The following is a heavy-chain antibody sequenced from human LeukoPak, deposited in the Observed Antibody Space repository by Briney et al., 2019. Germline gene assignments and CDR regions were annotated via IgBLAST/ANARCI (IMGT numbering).Heavy chain of an antibody. V-gene: IGHV3-23*01. D-gene: IGHD4-23*01. J-gene: IGHJ4*02. CDR3: AKDWSDYGGNFGSGYFDY. CDR1: GFTFSSYA. CDR2: ISGSGGST. Sequence: GGSLRLSCAASGFTFSSYAMSWVRQAPGKGLEWVSAISGSGGSTYYADSVKGRFTISRDNSKNTLYLQMNSLRAEDTAVYYCAKDWSDYGGNFGSGYFDYWGQGTLVTVSS.